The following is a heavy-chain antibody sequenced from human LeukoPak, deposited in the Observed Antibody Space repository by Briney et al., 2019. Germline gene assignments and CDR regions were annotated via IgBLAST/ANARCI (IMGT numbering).Heavy chain of an antibody. Sequence: SETLSLTCTVSGDSSSTYYWTWIRQPPGKGLEWIGYIHTSGTTNYNPSLKSRVTMSVDTSNNQFSLSLSSVTAADTAVYYCARQGQSGWWVYFNYWGQGIPVTVSS. D-gene: IGHD3-3*01. CDR3: ARQGQSGWWVYFNY. J-gene: IGHJ4*02. V-gene: IGHV4-4*09. CDR1: GDSSSTYY. CDR2: IHTSGTT.